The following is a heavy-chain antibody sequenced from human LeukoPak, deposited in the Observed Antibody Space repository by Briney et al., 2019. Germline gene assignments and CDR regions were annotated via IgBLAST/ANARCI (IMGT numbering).Heavy chain of an antibody. Sequence: GGSLRLSCAASGFTVSSNYMSWVRQAPGKGLEWVSVIYSGGSTYYADSVKGRFTISRDNAKNTLYLQMNSLRAEDTAVYYCAKDGVWIGEKKANMDIWGKGTTV. J-gene: IGHJ6*03. CDR3: AKDGVWIGEKKANMDI. CDR2: IYSGGST. D-gene: IGHD3-10*01. CDR1: GFTVSSNY. V-gene: IGHV3-53*01.